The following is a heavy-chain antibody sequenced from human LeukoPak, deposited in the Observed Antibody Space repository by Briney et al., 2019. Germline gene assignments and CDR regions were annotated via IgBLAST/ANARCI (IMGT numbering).Heavy chain of an antibody. CDR3: ARDPPGYCSGGSCYTFDY. V-gene: IGHV3-30-3*01. J-gene: IGHJ4*02. D-gene: IGHD2-15*01. Sequence: PGGSLRLSCVASRFTFENYAMHWVRQAPGKGLEWVAVISYDGSNKYYADSVKGRFTISRDNSKNTLYLQMNSLRAEDTAVYYCARDPPGYCSGGSCYTFDYWGQGTLVTVSS. CDR1: RFTFENYA. CDR2: ISYDGSNK.